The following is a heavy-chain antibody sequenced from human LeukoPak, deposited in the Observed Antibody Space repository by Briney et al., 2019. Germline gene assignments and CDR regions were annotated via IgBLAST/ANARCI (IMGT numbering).Heavy chain of an antibody. Sequence: HPGGSLRLSCAASGFTFTNYAMYWVRQAPGKGLEWVSGISGSGGSTYYADSVKGRFTISRDNSKNTLYLQMNSLRAEDTAIYYCAEDQLGYYDSSGYYYFDYWGQGTLVTVSS. CDR3: AEDQLGYYDSSGYYYFDY. CDR2: ISGSGGST. D-gene: IGHD3-22*01. CDR1: GFTFTNYA. V-gene: IGHV3-23*01. J-gene: IGHJ4*02.